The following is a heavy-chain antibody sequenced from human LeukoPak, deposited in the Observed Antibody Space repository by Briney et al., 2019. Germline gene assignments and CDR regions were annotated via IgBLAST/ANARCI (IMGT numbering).Heavy chain of an antibody. Sequence: PGGSLRLSCAASGFTFSNYAMTWVRQAPGKGLEWVSGISGSGSSTYYADSVKGRFTLSRDYPKNTLYLQMNSLRAEDTAVYFCAKDPATYYYDSSGYSDWGQGTLVTVSS. D-gene: IGHD3-22*01. V-gene: IGHV3-23*01. CDR1: GFTFSNYA. J-gene: IGHJ4*02. CDR2: ISGSGSST. CDR3: AKDPATYYYDSSGYSD.